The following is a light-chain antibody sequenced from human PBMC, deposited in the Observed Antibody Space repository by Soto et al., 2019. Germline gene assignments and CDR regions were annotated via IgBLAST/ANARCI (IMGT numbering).Light chain of an antibody. Sequence: EIVLTQSPATLSVSPGARVTLSCRASESVDINLAWYQQKPGQAPRLLIYGASTRATDMPGTFSGRGSGTEFTLTISSLQSEDFAVYYCQQYKNWPRTFGQGTKVDIK. CDR1: ESVDIN. J-gene: IGKJ1*01. CDR3: QQYKNWPRT. CDR2: GAS. V-gene: IGKV3-15*01.